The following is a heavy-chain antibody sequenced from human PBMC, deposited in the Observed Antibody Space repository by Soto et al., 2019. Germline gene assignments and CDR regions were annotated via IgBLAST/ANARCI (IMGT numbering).Heavy chain of an antibody. Sequence: QVQLVESGGGVVQPGRSLRLSCAASGFTFSSYAMHWVRQAPGKGLEWVAVISYDGSNKYYADSVKGRFTISRDNSKNTRYLQRNSVRAEDTAVYYCATTGGGILYYFDYWGQGTLVTVSS. CDR2: ISYDGSNK. J-gene: IGHJ4*02. CDR3: ATTGGGILYYFDY. D-gene: IGHD2-15*01. V-gene: IGHV3-30-3*01. CDR1: GFTFSSYA.